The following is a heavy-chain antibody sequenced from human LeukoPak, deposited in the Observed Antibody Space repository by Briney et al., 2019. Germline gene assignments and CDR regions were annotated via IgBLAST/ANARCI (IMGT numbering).Heavy chain of an antibody. CDR1: GYSFTSYW. J-gene: IGHJ4*02. D-gene: IGHD5-24*01. Sequence: GESLKISCKGSGYSFTSYWNAWVRQRPGKGLELMGIIYPGGSETRYDPSFQGQVTISADTSTSTAYLQWSSMRASDTAMYYCARASRDGYNQNFDHWGQGTQVTVSS. CDR3: ARASRDGYNQNFDH. V-gene: IGHV5-51*01. CDR2: IYPGGSET.